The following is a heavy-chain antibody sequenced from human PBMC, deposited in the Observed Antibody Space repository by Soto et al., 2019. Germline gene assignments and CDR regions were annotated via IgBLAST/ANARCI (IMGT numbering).Heavy chain of an antibody. CDR1: GFTFSSYA. J-gene: IGHJ3*02. Sequence: PGGSLRLSCSASGFTFSSYAMHWVRQAPGKGLEYVSAISSNGGSTYYADSVKGRFTISRDNSKNTLYLQMSSLRAEDTAVYYCVKDPGIAAAGTPVLGAFDIWGQGTMVTVS. D-gene: IGHD6-13*01. V-gene: IGHV3-64D*06. CDR3: VKDPGIAAAGTPVLGAFDI. CDR2: ISSNGGST.